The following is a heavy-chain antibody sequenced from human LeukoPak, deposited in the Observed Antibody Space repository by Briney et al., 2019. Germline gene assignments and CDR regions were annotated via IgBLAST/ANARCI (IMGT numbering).Heavy chain of an antibody. V-gene: IGHV3-74*01. CDR1: GFTFSSYW. CDR2: INGDGSST. D-gene: IGHD1-26*01. CDR3: AREWRYSGLFDC. J-gene: IGHJ4*02. Sequence: GGSLRLSCAASGFTFSSYWMHWVRQVPGKGLVWVSRINGDGSSTSYADSVKGRFTISRDNAKNSLYLQMNSLRAEDTAVYYCAREWRYSGLFDCWGQGTLVTVSS.